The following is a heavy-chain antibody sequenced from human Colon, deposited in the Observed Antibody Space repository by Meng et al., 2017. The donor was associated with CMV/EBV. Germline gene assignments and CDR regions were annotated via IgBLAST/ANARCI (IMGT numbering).Heavy chain of an antibody. D-gene: IGHD3-3*01. CDR3: ARELESGGLDY. Sequence: SCKASGFTFSAYYIHWVRQAPGQGLEWVGRINPISGGTTYAQKFKGRVTLTRDTSISTDYMEVGRLTSDDTAVYFCARELESGGLDYWGQGTLVPSPQ. CDR2: INPISGGT. J-gene: IGHJ4*02. CDR1: GFTFSAYY. V-gene: IGHV1-2*06.